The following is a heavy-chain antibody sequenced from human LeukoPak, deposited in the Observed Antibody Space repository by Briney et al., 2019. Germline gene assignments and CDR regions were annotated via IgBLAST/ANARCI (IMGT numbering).Heavy chain of an antibody. CDR1: GGSISSYY. D-gene: IGHD3-3*01. J-gene: IGHJ6*03. V-gene: IGHV4-59*01. CDR2: IYYSGST. CDR3: ARECTIFGVRYYYMDV. Sequence: SETLSLTCTVSGGSISSYYWSWIRQPPGKGLEWVGYIYYSGSTNYNPSLKSRVTISVDTSKNQFSLKLSSVTAADTAVYYCARECTIFGVRYYYMDVWGKGTTVTVSS.